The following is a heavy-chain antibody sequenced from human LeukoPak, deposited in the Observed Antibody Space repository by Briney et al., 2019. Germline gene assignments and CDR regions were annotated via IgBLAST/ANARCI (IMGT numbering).Heavy chain of an antibody. V-gene: IGHV3-30-3*01. CDR2: ISYDGSNK. J-gene: IGHJ4*02. D-gene: IGHD6-13*01. CDR1: GFTFSSYA. Sequence: GGSLRLSCAASGFTFSSYAMHRVRQAPGKGLEWVAVISYDGSNKYYADSVKGRFTISRDNSKNTLYLQMNSLRAEDTAVYYCARWYSSSWIDYWGQGTLVTVSS. CDR3: ARWYSSSWIDY.